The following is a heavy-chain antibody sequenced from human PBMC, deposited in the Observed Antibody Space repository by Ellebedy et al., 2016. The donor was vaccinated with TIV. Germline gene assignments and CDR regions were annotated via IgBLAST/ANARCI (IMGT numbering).Heavy chain of an antibody. D-gene: IGHD2-21*01. CDR2: ISHNGDST. CDR1: GFSFEDYA. Sequence: PGGSLRLSCAASGFSFEDYAMSWVRQAPGKGLEWVSGISHNGDSTTYADSVKGRFTISRDNAKNTLYLQMNSLRAEDTAMYYCVRDPWRVMDYWGQGILVTVSS. J-gene: IGHJ4*02. CDR3: VRDPWRVMDY. V-gene: IGHV3-20*04.